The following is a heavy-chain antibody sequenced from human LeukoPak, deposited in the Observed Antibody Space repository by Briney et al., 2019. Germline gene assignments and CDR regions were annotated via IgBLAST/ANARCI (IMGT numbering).Heavy chain of an antibody. D-gene: IGHD3-10*01. Sequence: ASVKVSCKASGYTFTSYGIAWVRQAPGQGLEWMGWISAYNGNTKYAQNLQGRVTMTTDTSTSTAYMDLSRLRSDDTAVYYCARAGYGSGSYYRDYYYMDVWGKGTTVTISS. J-gene: IGHJ6*03. CDR2: ISAYNGNT. CDR1: GYTFTSYG. V-gene: IGHV1-18*01. CDR3: ARAGYGSGSYYRDYYYMDV.